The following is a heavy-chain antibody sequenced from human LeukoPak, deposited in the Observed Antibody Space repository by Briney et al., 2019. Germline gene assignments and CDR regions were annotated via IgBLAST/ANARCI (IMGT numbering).Heavy chain of an antibody. CDR1: GFTFSSYA. D-gene: IGHD6-6*01. CDR3: ARDRIAARPGAFDI. J-gene: IGHJ3*02. Sequence: PGGSLRLSCAASGFTFSSYAMHWVRQAPGKGLEWVAVISYDGSNKYYADSVKCRFTISRDNSKNTLYLQMNSLRAEDTAVYYCARDRIAARPGAFDIWGQGTMVTVSS. CDR2: ISYDGSNK. V-gene: IGHV3-30-3*01.